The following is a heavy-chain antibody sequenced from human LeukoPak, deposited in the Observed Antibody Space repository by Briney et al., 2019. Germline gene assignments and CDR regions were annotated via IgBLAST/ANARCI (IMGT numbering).Heavy chain of an antibody. Sequence: GGSLRLSCAASGFTVSSNYMSWVRQAPGKGLECVSVIYSGGSTYYADSVKGRFTISRDNSKNTLYLQMSSLRAEDTAVYYCARADDGVTMYNWFDPWGQGTLVTVSS. CDR3: ARADDGVTMYNWFDP. V-gene: IGHV3-53*01. CDR2: IYSGGST. D-gene: IGHD3-10*02. CDR1: GFTVSSNY. J-gene: IGHJ5*02.